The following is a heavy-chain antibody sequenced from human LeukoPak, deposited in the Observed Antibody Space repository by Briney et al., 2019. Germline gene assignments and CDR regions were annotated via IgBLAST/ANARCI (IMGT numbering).Heavy chain of an antibody. CDR3: ARDRWALTSAVFMDY. Sequence: GGSLRLSCEASGFPFENYWMSWVRQAPGKGLEWVANIKQDGSETNYVDSVEGRFTISRDNAQNSLFLQMDSLRAEDTAVYFCARDRWALTSAVFMDYWGLGALVTISS. J-gene: IGHJ4*02. CDR2: IKQDGSET. V-gene: IGHV3-7*05. D-gene: IGHD2-2*01. CDR1: GFPFENYW.